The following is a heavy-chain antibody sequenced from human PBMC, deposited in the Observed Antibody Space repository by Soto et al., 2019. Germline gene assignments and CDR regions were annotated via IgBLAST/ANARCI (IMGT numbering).Heavy chain of an antibody. CDR3: VKDRSTTWSFDY. Sequence: QVQLVESGGGVVQPGRSLRLSCSASGFTYSSCSMHWVRQVPGKGLEWLAVVSHDGTLYPYADSVKGRFTISRDNSRKMLYLQMNSLRPDDTAVYYCVKDRSTTWSFDYWGQGTLVTVSS. CDR2: VSHDGTLY. V-gene: IGHV3-30*18. J-gene: IGHJ4*02. CDR1: GFTYSSCS. D-gene: IGHD2-8*02.